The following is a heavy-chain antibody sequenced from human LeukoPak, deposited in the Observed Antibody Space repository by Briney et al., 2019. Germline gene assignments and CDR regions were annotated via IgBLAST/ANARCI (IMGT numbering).Heavy chain of an antibody. CDR2: ISSSSSYI. Sequence: GGSLRLSCAASGFTFSSYSMNWVRQAPGKGLEWVSSISSSSSYIYYADSVKGRFTISRDNAKNSLYLQMNSLRAEDTAVYYCARDWGRDGYSYFDYWGQGTLVTVSS. V-gene: IGHV3-21*01. CDR1: GFTFSSYS. J-gene: IGHJ4*02. CDR3: ARDWGRDGYSYFDY. D-gene: IGHD5-24*01.